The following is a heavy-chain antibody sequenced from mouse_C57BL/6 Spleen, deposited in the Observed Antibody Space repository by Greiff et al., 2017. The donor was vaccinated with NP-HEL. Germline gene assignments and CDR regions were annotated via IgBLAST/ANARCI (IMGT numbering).Heavy chain of an antibody. CDR1: GYAFSSYW. D-gene: IGHD2-3*01. CDR2: IYPGDGDT. CDR3: ARGGYDGYYPFAY. J-gene: IGHJ3*01. V-gene: IGHV1-80*01. Sequence: QVQLQQSGAELVKPGASVKISCKASGYAFSSYWMNWVKQRPGKGLEWIGQIYPGDGDTNYNGKFKGKATLTADKSSSTAYMQLSSLTSEDSAVYFCARGGYDGYYPFAYWGQGTLVTVSA.